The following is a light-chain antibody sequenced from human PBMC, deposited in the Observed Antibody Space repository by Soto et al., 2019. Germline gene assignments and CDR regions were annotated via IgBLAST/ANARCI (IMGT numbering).Light chain of an antibody. J-gene: IGKJ4*01. CDR2: VAS. CDR1: QSVNSN. Sequence: EIVMTQSPATLSVSPGERVTLSCRASQSVNSNLAWYQQKPGQTPKLLIYVASTRATGIPARFSGSGSGTEFTLTISSLQSEDLEIYYCQQYNAWPLTFGGGTKVEFK. V-gene: IGKV3-15*01. CDR3: QQYNAWPLT.